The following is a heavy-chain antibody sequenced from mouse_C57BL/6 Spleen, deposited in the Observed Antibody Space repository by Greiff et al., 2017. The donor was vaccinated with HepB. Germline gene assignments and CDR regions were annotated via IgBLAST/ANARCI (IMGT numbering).Heavy chain of an antibody. D-gene: IGHD2-2*01. J-gene: IGHJ2*01. CDR1: GYTFTSYW. Sequence: QVQLQQPGTELVKPGASVKLSCKASGYTFTSYWMHWVKQRPGQGLEWIGEIDPSDSYTNYNQKFKGKSTLTVDKSSSTAYMQLSSLTSEDSAVYYCARWGYGSFDYWGQGTTLTVSS. CDR3: ARWGYGSFDY. V-gene: IGHV1-69*01. CDR2: IDPSDSYT.